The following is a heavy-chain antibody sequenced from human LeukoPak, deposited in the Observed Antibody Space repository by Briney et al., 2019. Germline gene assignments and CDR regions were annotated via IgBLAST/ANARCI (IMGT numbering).Heavy chain of an antibody. CDR3: ARGVFELGGYVHAFDI. V-gene: IGHV4-61*02. D-gene: IGHD5-12*01. J-gene: IGHJ3*02. Sequence: SQTLSLTCTVSGGSISSGDYYWSWIRQPARKGLEWIGRIYTSGSTNYNPSLKSRVTMSVDTSKNQFSLKLSSVTAADTAVYYCARGVFELGGYVHAFDIWGQGTMVTVSS. CDR2: IYTSGST. CDR1: GGSISSGDYY.